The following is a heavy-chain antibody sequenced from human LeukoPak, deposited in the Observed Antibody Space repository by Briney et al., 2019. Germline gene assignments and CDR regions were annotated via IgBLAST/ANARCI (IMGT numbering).Heavy chain of an antibody. CDR1: GYTFTSHD. V-gene: IGHV1-8*03. CDR2: MNHNSHNT. Sequence: APVKVSCKASGYTFTSHDINWVRQATGQGLEWMGWMNHNSHNTGYAQQFQGRVTITRNTSIRTAYLELTSLRSEAPAVYYCARGPSHDSSGYYYYYYMDVWGKGTTVTVSS. J-gene: IGHJ6*03. CDR3: ARGPSHDSSGYYYYYYMDV. D-gene: IGHD3-22*01.